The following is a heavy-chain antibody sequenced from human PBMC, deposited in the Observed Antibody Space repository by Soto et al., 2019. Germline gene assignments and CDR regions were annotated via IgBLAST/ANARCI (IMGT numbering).Heavy chain of an antibody. CDR3: ASEAWGIAAAGSAWFDP. V-gene: IGHV6-1*01. Sequence: SGDSVSSNSAAWNWIRQSPSRGLEWLGRTYYRSKWYNDYAVSVKSRITINPDTSKNQFSLQLNSVTPEDTAVYYCASEAWGIAAAGSAWFDPWGQGTLVTVSS. D-gene: IGHD6-13*01. CDR2: TYYRSKWYN. J-gene: IGHJ5*02. CDR1: GDSVSSNSAA.